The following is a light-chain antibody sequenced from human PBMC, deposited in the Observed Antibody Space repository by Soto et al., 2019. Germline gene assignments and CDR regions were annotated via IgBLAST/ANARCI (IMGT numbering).Light chain of an antibody. CDR1: QSVSSY. CDR3: QQRSNWVLN. CDR2: DAS. V-gene: IGKV3-11*01. Sequence: EILLTQSPVTLSLSPGERATLSCRASQSVSSYLAWYQQKPGQPPRLLIYDASSRATDIPARFSGSGSGTDFTLTISSLEPEDFADYYCQQRSNWVLNFGGGTKVEIK. J-gene: IGKJ4*01.